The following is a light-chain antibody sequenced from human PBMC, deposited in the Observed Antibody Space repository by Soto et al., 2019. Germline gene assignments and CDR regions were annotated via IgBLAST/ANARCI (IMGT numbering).Light chain of an antibody. CDR3: QQYSKWPIT. CDR1: QSVRNN. Sequence: DIVMTQSPATLSVSPGERATLSCRASQSVRNNLAWYQQKPGQAPRLLIFGASTRATGTPARFSGSGSGTDFTLTISGLQSEDFAVYYCQQYSKWPITFGQGTRLEIK. V-gene: IGKV3-15*01. J-gene: IGKJ5*01. CDR2: GAS.